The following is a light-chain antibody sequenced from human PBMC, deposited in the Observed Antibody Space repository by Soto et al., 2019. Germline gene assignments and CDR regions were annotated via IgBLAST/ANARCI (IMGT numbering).Light chain of an antibody. CDR3: QQYTGPPAT. Sequence: TQSPGARASLSCRTSQTVSSNYLAWCQQRPGQAPRLLIYGASTRAAGIPDRFSGSGSGTDFTLTITRLEPEDSAVYFCQQYTGPPATFGQGTRLEIK. CDR1: QTVSSNY. CDR2: GAS. V-gene: IGKV3-20*01. J-gene: IGKJ5*01.